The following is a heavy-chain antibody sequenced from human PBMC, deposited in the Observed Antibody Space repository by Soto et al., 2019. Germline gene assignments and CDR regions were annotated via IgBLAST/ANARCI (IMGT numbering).Heavy chain of an antibody. J-gene: IGHJ5*02. V-gene: IGHV4-34*01. D-gene: IGHD3-22*01. CDR1: GGSFSGYY. Sequence: QVQLQQWGAGLLKPSETLSLTCAVYGGSFSGYYWTWIRQPPGKGLEWIGEITHDGNINYNPSLKSRVTISVDTSKNLFSLRLCFVTAADSAVYFCARGQDRSKGGDTWGQGALVTVSS. CDR3: ARGQDRSKGGDT. CDR2: ITHDGNI.